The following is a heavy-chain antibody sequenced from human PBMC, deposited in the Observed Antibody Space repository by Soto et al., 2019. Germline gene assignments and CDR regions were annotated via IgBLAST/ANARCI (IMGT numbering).Heavy chain of an antibody. V-gene: IGHV4-38-2*02. Sequence: SETLSLTCAVSGYSISSGYYWGWIRQPPGKGLEWIGSIYHSGSTYYNPSLKSRVTISVDTSKNQFSLKLSSVTAADTAVYYCARDAHIVQMVSPTDYGMDVWGQGTTVTVSS. CDR3: ARDAHIVQMVSPTDYGMDV. CDR2: IYHSGST. CDR1: GYSISSGYY. D-gene: IGHD2-8*01. J-gene: IGHJ6*02.